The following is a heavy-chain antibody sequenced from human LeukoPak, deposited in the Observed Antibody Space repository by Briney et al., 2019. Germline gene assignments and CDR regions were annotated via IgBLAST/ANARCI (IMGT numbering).Heavy chain of an antibody. CDR2: MNTNSCNT. Sequence: ASVKVSCKASGYTFTIYDINRVRQATGQGLECMGWMNTNSCNTGYAQKFQGRVTITRNTSISTAYMDLSSLRSEDTDVYYCARGYCTSASCHFDYWGQGTLVTVSS. V-gene: IGHV1-8*03. D-gene: IGHD2-2*01. J-gene: IGHJ4*02. CDR1: GYTFTIYD. CDR3: ARGYCTSASCHFDY.